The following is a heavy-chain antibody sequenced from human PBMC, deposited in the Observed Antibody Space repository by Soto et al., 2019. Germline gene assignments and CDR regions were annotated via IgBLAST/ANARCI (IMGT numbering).Heavy chain of an antibody. CDR1: GYTYTTYH. J-gene: IGHJ4*02. D-gene: IGHD1-26*01. CDR3: ARNVNSGLDY. Sequence: GSSVKFSCKASGYTYTTYHLHWVRQAPGQGLEWMAFIHPSGGSTSYALEFQGRVTMTTDTSTSTLYMELSSLSSEDPAVDYCARNVNSGLDYWGQGSLGTVSS. V-gene: IGHV1-46*01. CDR2: IHPSGGST.